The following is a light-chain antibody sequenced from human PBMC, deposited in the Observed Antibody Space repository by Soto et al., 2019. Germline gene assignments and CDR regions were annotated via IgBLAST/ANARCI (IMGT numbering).Light chain of an antibody. J-gene: IGKJ5*01. V-gene: IGKV3-15*01. CDR1: QSVNSN. CDR2: GIS. Sequence: DMVMTQSPAILPACAGESAPLSCRASQSVNSNYLAWYQQHPGQPPRLLIYGISTRATGIPARFSGSGSGTEFSLTISSLQSEDFAVYYCQQYSKWPITFGQGTRLEIK. CDR3: QQYSKWPIT.